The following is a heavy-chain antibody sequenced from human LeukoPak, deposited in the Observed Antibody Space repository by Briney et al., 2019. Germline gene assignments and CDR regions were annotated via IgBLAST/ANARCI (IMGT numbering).Heavy chain of an antibody. CDR1: GVSIGTSTHY. CDR2: MFYGGST. D-gene: IGHD2-15*01. V-gene: IGHV4-39*01. Sequence: PSETLSLTCTVSGVSIGTSTHYWAWIRQPPGKGLEWIASMFYGGSTYYNASLRSRVSLSADTSRNQFSLKLTSVTASDTAIFYCVRQGGWGGAASLIDFWGQGTLVTVSS. J-gene: IGHJ4*02. CDR3: VRQGGWGGAASLIDF.